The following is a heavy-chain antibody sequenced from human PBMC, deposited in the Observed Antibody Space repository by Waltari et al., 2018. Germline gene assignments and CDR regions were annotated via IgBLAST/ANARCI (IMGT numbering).Heavy chain of an antibody. Sequence: EVQLVESGGGLVQPGGSLRLSCAASGLSFSTYWMHWVGQGPGKGLGWVSRINGDGSTTNYADSVKGRFTISRDNAKNTLYLQMNSLRAEDTAVYYCAAPHSTSWYVSDYWGQGALVTVSS. CDR1: GLSFSTYW. CDR3: AAPHSTSWYVSDY. J-gene: IGHJ4*02. CDR2: INGDGSTT. D-gene: IGHD2-2*01. V-gene: IGHV3-74*01.